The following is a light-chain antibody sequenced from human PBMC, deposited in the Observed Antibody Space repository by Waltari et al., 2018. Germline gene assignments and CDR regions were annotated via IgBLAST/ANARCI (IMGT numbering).Light chain of an antibody. CDR3: QQYEA. J-gene: IGKJ3*01. V-gene: IGKV1-33*01. CDR1: QDIRNY. Sequence: RVTITCQASQDIRNYLNWYQQKPGKAPKLLIYDASNLETGAPSRFSGSGSGTDFTFTISSLQPEDIATYYCQQYEAFGPGTKVDIK. CDR2: DAS.